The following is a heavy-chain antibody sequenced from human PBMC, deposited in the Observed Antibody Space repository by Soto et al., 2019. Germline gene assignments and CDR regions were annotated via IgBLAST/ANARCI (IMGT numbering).Heavy chain of an antibody. D-gene: IGHD6-19*01. V-gene: IGHV1-3*01. CDR1: GFVSTNHN. J-gene: IGHJ4*02. CDR3: ASDYGSNWRL. CDR2: INAGNGNT. Sequence: QAHLVQSGAEVKMPGDSVQVSCKASGFVSTNHNFHWVRQAPGQILEWMGRINAGNGNTQYAQNFKGRVTFTSDPSATTAFMELTNLRLEDRAMYYCASDYGSNWRLWGQGTLVSVSS.